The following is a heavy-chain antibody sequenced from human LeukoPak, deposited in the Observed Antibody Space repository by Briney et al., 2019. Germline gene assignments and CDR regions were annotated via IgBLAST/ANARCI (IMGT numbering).Heavy chain of an antibody. CDR1: GGSFSGCY. J-gene: IGHJ3*02. Sequence: PAETLSLTCAVYGGSFSGCYWSWIRQPPGKGLEWIGEINHSGSTNYNPPLKSRVTISAGTSKSPFSPKLSSVPAADKAVYYCARMSGYCGGHCYSSDFEIWGQGTMVTVSS. V-gene: IGHV4-34*01. CDR3: ARMSGYCGGHCYSSDFEI. D-gene: IGHD2-21*02. CDR2: INHSGST.